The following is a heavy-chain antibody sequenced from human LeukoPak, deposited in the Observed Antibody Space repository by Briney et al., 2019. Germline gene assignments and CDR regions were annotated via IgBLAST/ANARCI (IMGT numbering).Heavy chain of an antibody. D-gene: IGHD2-21*02. V-gene: IGHV3-11*01. CDR2: ISSSGSTI. J-gene: IGHJ3*02. Sequence: GGSLRLSCAASGFTFSDYYMSWIRQAPGKGLEWVSYISSSGSTIYYADSVKGRFTISRDNAKNSLYLQMNSLRAEDTAVYYCARDPLPCGGDCYPPGDAFDIWGQGTMVTVSS. CDR3: ARDPLPCGGDCYPPGDAFDI. CDR1: GFTFSDYY.